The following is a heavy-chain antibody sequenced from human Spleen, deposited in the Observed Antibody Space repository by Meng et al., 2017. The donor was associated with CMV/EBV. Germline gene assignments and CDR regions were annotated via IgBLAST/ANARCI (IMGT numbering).Heavy chain of an antibody. CDR2: IYYSGST. CDR3: ARFGIAVAGTGDWFDP. V-gene: IGHV4-61*01. J-gene: IGHJ5*02. Sequence: SETLSLTCTVSGGSVSSGSYYWSWIRQPPGKGLEWIGYIYYSGSTNYNPSLKSRVTISVDTSKNQFSLKLSSVTAADTAVYYCARFGIAVAGTGDWFDPWGQGTLVTVSS. CDR1: GGSVSSGSYY. D-gene: IGHD6-19*01.